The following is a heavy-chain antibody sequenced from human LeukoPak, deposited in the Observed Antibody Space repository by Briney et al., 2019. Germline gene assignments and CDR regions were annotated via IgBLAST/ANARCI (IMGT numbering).Heavy chain of an antibody. D-gene: IGHD2-21*01. CDR2: INPNSGGT. CDR3: ARHDGAYAVSGIYYYYYYGMDV. J-gene: IGHJ6*02. V-gene: IGHV1-2*02. CDR1: GYTFTGYY. Sequence: ASVKVSCKASGYTFTGYYMHWVRQAPGQGLEWMGWINPNSGGTNYAQKFQGRVTMTRDTSISTAHMELSRLRSDDTAVYYCARHDGAYAVSGIYYYYYYGMDVWGQGTTVTVSS.